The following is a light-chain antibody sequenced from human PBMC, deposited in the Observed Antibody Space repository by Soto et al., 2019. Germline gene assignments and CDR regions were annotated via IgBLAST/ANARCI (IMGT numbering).Light chain of an antibody. CDR3: QQYYSTPWT. J-gene: IGKJ1*01. V-gene: IGKV4-1*01. CDR2: WAS. CDR1: QSGLYRSDNKNY. Sequence: DIVMTQSPDSLAVSLGETATINCKSSQSGLYRSDNKNYLAWYQQKPGQPPKLLIYWASTRESGVPDRFSGSGSGTDFTLTISSLQAEDVAVYYCQQYYSTPWTFGQGTKVEIK.